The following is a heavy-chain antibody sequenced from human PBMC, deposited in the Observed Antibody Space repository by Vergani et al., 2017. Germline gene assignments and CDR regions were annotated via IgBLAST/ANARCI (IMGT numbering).Heavy chain of an antibody. CDR3: ARDRSPCSGGSCYPHYYYYYGMDV. CDR1: GGTFSSYA. D-gene: IGHD2-15*01. Sequence: VQLLESGAEVKKPGSSVKVSCKASGGTFSSYAISWVRQAPGQGLEWMGRIIPIFGTANYAQKFQGRVTITADESTSTAYMELSSLRSEDTAVYYCARDRSPCSGGSCYPHYYYYYGMDVWGQGTTVTVSS. CDR2: IIPIFGTA. J-gene: IGHJ6*02. V-gene: IGHV1-69*18.